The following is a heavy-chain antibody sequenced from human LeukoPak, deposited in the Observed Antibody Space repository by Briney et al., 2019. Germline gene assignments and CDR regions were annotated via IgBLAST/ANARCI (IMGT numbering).Heavy chain of an antibody. CDR3: GEAFCSSTSRSFDF. J-gene: IGHJ4*02. Sequence: GGSLRLSCAASGSPFGGYAMTWVRQAPGKGLEWVSSVNGGGDITYYRDSVKGRSTISRDNSKNTLSLRMDSLRAEDTGVYYCGEAFCSSTSRSFDFWGQGILVTVAS. CDR1: GSPFGGYA. CDR2: VNGGGDIT. D-gene: IGHD2-2*01. V-gene: IGHV3-23*01.